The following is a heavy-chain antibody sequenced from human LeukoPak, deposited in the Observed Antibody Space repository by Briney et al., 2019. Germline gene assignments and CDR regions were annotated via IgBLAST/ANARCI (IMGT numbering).Heavy chain of an antibody. Sequence: ASVKVSCKASGYTFTGYYMHWVRQAPGQGLEWMGWINPNSGGTSYAQKFQGWVTMTRDTSISTAYMELSRLRSDDTAVYYCAREHCSSTSCYGMDVWGQGTTVTVSS. V-gene: IGHV1-2*04. CDR1: GYTFTGYY. J-gene: IGHJ6*02. D-gene: IGHD2-2*01. CDR2: INPNSGGT. CDR3: AREHCSSTSCYGMDV.